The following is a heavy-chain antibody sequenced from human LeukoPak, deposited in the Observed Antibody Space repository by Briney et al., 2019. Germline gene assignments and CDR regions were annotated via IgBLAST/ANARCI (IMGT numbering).Heavy chain of an antibody. Sequence: GGSPRTSFATPGFTFTSYSMHWGRQGPRQGVEWVAVISYDGSNKYYADSVKGRFTISRDNSKNTLYLQMNSLRAEDTAVYYCAKDHGGIAIWGQGTMVTVSS. CDR1: GFTFTSYS. CDR2: ISYDGSNK. J-gene: IGHJ3*02. V-gene: IGHV3-30*18. D-gene: IGHD6-13*01. CDR3: AKDHGGIAI.